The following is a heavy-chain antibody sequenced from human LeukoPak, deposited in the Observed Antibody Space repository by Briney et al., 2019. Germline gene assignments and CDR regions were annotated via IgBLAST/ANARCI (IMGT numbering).Heavy chain of an antibody. CDR3: ARDNGDYYFDY. V-gene: IGHV3-74*01. D-gene: IGHD4-17*01. Sequence: GGSLRLSCAASGFTFSSYWMHWVRQAPGKGLVWVSRINSDGSSTNYADSVKGRFTISRDNAKNTLYLQMNSLRAEDTAMYYCARDNGDYYFDYWGQGTLVTVSS. CDR1: GFTFSSYW. CDR2: INSDGSST. J-gene: IGHJ4*02.